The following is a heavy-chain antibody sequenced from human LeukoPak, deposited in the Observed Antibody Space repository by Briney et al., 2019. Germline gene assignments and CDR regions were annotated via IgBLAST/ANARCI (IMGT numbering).Heavy chain of an antibody. V-gene: IGHV1-8*01. CDR1: GYTFTSYD. J-gene: IGHJ4*02. D-gene: IGHD1/OR15-1a*01. Sequence: ASVKVSCKAAGYTFTSYDINWVRQATGQGLVWMGWMNPNSGNTGYAQKFQGRVTMTRNTSISTAYMELSSLRSEDTAVYYCARPAGTSLGFDYWGQGTLVTVSS. CDR2: MNPNSGNT. CDR3: ARPAGTSLGFDY.